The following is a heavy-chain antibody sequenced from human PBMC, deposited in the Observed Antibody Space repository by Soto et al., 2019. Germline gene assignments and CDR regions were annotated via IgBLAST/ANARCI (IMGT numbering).Heavy chain of an antibody. CDR2: ISPDNGNT. J-gene: IGHJ6*02. V-gene: IGHV1-18*01. CDR3: ARALGYSGYAGMDV. Sequence: GASVKVSCKASGYTFTIYGINWVRQAPGQGLEWMGWISPDNGNTNYAQKLQGRVTMTTDTSTSTAYVELRSLRSDDTAVYYCARALGYSGYAGMDVWGQGTTVTVSS. D-gene: IGHD5-12*01. CDR1: GYTFTIYG.